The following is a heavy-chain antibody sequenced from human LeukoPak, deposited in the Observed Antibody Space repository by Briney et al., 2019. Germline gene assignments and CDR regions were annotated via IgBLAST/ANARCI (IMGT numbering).Heavy chain of an antibody. CDR1: GDSVSSNSAA. J-gene: IGHJ6*02. CDR2: TYYRSKWYN. Sequence: SQTLSLTCAISGDSVSSNSAAWNWNRQSPSRGLEWLGRTYYRSKWYNDYAVSVKSRITINPDTSKNQFSLQLNSVTPEDTAVYYCARDLVVVAIYYYYGMDVWGQGTTVTVSS. D-gene: IGHD2-15*01. CDR3: ARDLVVVAIYYYYGMDV. V-gene: IGHV6-1*01.